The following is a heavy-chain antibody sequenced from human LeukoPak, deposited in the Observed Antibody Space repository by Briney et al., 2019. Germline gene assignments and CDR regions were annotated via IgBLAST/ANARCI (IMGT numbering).Heavy chain of an antibody. V-gene: IGHV4-61*02. Sequence: PSQTLSLTCTASGGSISSGSYYWSWIRQPAGKGLEWIGRINTSGSTDYNPSLKSRVTISGDTSKNQFSLKLSSVTAADTAVYYCASASGYYYYYYIDVWGKGATVTISS. CDR3: ASASGYYYYYYIDV. CDR2: INTSGST. CDR1: GGSISSGSYY. J-gene: IGHJ6*03. D-gene: IGHD3-16*01.